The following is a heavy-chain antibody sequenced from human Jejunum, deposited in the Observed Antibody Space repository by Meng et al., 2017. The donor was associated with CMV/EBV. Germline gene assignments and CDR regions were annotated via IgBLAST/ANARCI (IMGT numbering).Heavy chain of an antibody. Sequence: GGSFSGNYWSWIRQPPGKGLEWIGEINHSGSTNYNPSLKSRVTISVDTSKNQFSLKLSSVTAADTAVYYCARVSGLTGTRRGAFDIWGQGTMVTVSS. V-gene: IGHV4-34*01. J-gene: IGHJ3*02. CDR3: ARVSGLTGTRRGAFDI. D-gene: IGHD1-20*01. CDR1: GGSFSGNY. CDR2: INHSGST.